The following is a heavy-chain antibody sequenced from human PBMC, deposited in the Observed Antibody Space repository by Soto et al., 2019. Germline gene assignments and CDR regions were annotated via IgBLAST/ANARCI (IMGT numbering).Heavy chain of an antibody. CDR3: ARLGYSSSWLHGLNWFDP. CDR2: IYYSGST. CDR1: GGSISSSSYY. D-gene: IGHD6-13*01. J-gene: IGHJ5*02. Sequence: SETLSLTCTVSGGSISSSSYYWGWIRQPPGKGLEWIGSIYYSGSTYYNPSLKSRVTISVDTSKNQFSLKLSSVTAADTAVYYCARLGYSSSWLHGLNWFDPWGQGTLVTVSS. V-gene: IGHV4-39*01.